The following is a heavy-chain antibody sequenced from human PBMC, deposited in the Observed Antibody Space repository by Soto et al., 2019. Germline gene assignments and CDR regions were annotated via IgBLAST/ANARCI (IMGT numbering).Heavy chain of an antibody. Sequence: QVQLQESGPGLVKPSQTLSLTCTVSGGSISSGGYYWSWIRQHPGKGMEWIGYIYYSGSTYYPPYRKSQVTRSVDTSKNQLSLKLSSVTDAATAVYYCARSVTPWGQGTLVTVSS. CDR2: IYYSGST. CDR1: GGSISSGGYY. CDR3: ARSVTP. J-gene: IGHJ5*02. V-gene: IGHV4-31*01. D-gene: IGHD3-10*01.